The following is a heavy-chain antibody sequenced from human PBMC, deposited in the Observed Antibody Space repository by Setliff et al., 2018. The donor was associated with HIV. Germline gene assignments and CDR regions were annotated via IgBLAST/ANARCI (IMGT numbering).Heavy chain of an antibody. V-gene: IGHV3-53*01. D-gene: IGHD4-17*01. CDR2: IYSDGST. CDR1: GLTFSRYA. CDR3: AVSPDGDCATTKCANWFDP. Sequence: PGGSLRLSCAASGLTFSRYAMSWVRQAPGKGLEWVSTIYSDGSTYHADSVKGRFTLSRDTSKNTLSLQMNSLRTEDTAVYFCAVSPDGDCATTKCANWFDPWGQGTQVTVSS. J-gene: IGHJ5*02.